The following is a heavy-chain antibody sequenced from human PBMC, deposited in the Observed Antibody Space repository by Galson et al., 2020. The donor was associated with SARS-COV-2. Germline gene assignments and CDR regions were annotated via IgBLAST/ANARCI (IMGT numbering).Heavy chain of an antibody. V-gene: IGHV3-23*01. CDR1: GFTFSSYA. J-gene: IGHJ3*02. D-gene: IGHD1-20*01. CDR2: ISGSGGST. CDR3: AKADAVLTQFEYAFDI. Sequence: GGSLRLSCAASGFTFSSYAMSWVRQAPGKGLEWVSAISGSGGSTYYADSVKGRFTISRDNSKNTLYLQMNSLRAEDTAVYYCAKADAVLTQFEYAFDIWGQGTMVTVSS.